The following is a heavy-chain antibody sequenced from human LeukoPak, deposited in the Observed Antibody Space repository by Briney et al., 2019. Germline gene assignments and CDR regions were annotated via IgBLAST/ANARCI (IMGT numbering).Heavy chain of an antibody. CDR2: INPSGGST. D-gene: IGHD4-23*01. Sequence: GASVKVSCKASGYTFTSYYMHWVRQAPGQGLEWMGIINPSGGSTSYAQKFRGRVTMTRDTSTSTAYLELSSLRSEDTAVYYCARAGGNSHLDYWGGGTLVSVSS. J-gene: IGHJ4*02. V-gene: IGHV1-46*01. CDR1: GYTFTSYY. CDR3: ARAGGNSHLDY.